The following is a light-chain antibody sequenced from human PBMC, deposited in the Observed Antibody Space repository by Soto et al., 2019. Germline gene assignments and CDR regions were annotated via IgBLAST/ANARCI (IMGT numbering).Light chain of an antibody. J-gene: IGKJ5*01. V-gene: IGKV3-15*01. CDR2: GAS. CDR1: QSVSSN. CDR3: QQREHWPPIT. Sequence: MTQSPSTLAASVGDRATLSCRASQSVSSNLAWYQQKPGQAPRLLIYGASTRATGIPARFSGSGSGTEFTLTISSLQSEDFAVYYCQQREHWPPITFGQGTRLEI.